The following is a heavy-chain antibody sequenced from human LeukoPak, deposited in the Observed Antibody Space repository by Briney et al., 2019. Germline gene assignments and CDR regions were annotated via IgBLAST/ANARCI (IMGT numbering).Heavy chain of an antibody. V-gene: IGHV3-30-3*01. CDR2: ISYDGSNK. J-gene: IGHJ4*02. D-gene: IGHD6-13*01. CDR3: ATSHWYSSSWFDY. CDR1: GFTFSSYA. Sequence: GGSLRLSCAASGFTFSSYAMHWVRQAPGKGLEWVAVISYDGSNKYYADSVKGRFTISRDNSKNTLYLQMNSLRAEDTAVYYCATSHWYSSSWFDYWGQGTLVTVSS.